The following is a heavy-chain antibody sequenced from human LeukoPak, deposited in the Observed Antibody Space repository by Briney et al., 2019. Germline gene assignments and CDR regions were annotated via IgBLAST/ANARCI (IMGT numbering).Heavy chain of an antibody. V-gene: IGHV1-2*02. J-gene: IGHJ6*03. CDR3: AREWFYSSSSRGYYYYYMDV. CDR2: INPNSGGT. CDR1: GYTFTGYY. Sequence: ASVKVSCKASGYTFTGYYMHWVRQAPGQGLEWMGWINPNSGGTNYAQKFQGRVTMTRDTSISTAYMELSRLSSDDTAVYYCAREWFYSSSSRGYYYYYMDVWGKGTTVTVSS. D-gene: IGHD6-6*01.